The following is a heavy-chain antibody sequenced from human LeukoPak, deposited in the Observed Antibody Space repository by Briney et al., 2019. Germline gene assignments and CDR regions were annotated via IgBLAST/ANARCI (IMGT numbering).Heavy chain of an antibody. CDR3: ARDRVVRGVSELGNWFDP. D-gene: IGHD3-10*01. J-gene: IGHJ5*02. CDR1: GGTFSSYA. Sequence: ASVKVSCKASGGTFSSYAISWVRQAPGQGLEWMGGIIPIFGTANYAQKLQGRVTITTDESTSTAYMELSSLRSEDTAVYYCARDRVVRGVSELGNWFDPWGQGTLVTVSS. V-gene: IGHV1-69*05. CDR2: IIPIFGTA.